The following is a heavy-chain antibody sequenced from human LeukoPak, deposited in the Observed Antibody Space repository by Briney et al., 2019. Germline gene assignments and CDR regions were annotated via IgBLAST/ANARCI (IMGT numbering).Heavy chain of an antibody. Sequence: PSETLSLTCTVSGGSISSYYWSWIRQPPGKGLEWIGYIYNSGSTTYNPSLKSRVTISVDTSKNQFSLKLSSVTAADTAVYYCASSSSSWYYYYYYMDVWGKGTTVTISS. V-gene: IGHV4-59*08. CDR1: GGSISSYY. CDR3: ASSSSSWYYYYYYMDV. CDR2: IYNSGST. D-gene: IGHD6-13*01. J-gene: IGHJ6*03.